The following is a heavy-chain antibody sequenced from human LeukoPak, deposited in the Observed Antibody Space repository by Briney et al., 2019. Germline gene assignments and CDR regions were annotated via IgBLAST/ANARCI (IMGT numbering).Heavy chain of an antibody. D-gene: IGHD4-17*01. CDR1: RFTFGDYA. V-gene: IGHV3-73*01. CDR3: TRTVFGDYAY. Sequence: GGSLRLSCTASRFTFGDYAMSWVRQASGKGLEWVGRIRSKANSYATAYAASVKGRFTISRDDSKNTAYLQMNSLKTEDTAVYYCTRTVFGDYAYWGQGTLVTVSS. CDR2: IRSKANSYAT. J-gene: IGHJ4*02.